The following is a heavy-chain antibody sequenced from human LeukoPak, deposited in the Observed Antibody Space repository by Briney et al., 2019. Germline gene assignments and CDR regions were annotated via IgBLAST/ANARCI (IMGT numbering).Heavy chain of an antibody. D-gene: IGHD1-26*01. Sequence: SETLSLTCTVSGGSFSSYYWSWIRQPSGKGLEWIGYIYYSGSTNYNPSLKSRVTMSVDTSKNQFSLKLSSVTAADTAVYYSARLASGSYGPLTPFDYWGQGTLVTVSS. J-gene: IGHJ4*02. CDR2: IYYSGST. V-gene: IGHV4-59*01. CDR3: ARLASGSYGPLTPFDY. CDR1: GGSFSSYY.